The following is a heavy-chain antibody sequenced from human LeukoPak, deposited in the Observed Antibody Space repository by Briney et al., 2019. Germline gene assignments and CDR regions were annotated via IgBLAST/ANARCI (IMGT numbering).Heavy chain of an antibody. J-gene: IGHJ4*02. CDR2: IYYSGST. Sequence: SETLSLTCTVSGGSISSSSYYWGWIRQPPGQGLEWIGSIYYSGSTYYNPSLKSRVTISVDTSKNQFSLKLSSVTAADTAVYYYARRGAREAVLDYWGQGTLVSVSS. V-gene: IGHV4-39*01. D-gene: IGHD1-26*01. CDR1: GGSISSSSYY. CDR3: ARRGAREAVLDY.